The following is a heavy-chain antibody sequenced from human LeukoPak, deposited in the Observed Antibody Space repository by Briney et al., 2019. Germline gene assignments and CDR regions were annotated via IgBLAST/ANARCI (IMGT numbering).Heavy chain of an antibody. J-gene: IGHJ4*02. CDR3: ARDLSGGRSY. D-gene: IGHD3-16*01. CDR2: ISYSGKT. V-gene: IGHV4-39*02. Sequence: PSETLSLTCTVSGDSISSSAFYWGWIRQPPGKGLEWIAGISYSGKTLYNPSLQTRVTISVDTSKNQFSLKLSSVTAADAAIYYCARDLSGGRSYWGRGTVVTVSS. CDR1: GDSISSSAFY.